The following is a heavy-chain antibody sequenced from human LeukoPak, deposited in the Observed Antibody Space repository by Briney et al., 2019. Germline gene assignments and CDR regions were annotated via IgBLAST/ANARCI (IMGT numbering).Heavy chain of an antibody. V-gene: IGHV1-3*01. CDR2: INAGNGNT. Sequence: SSTASGYTLTGYAMNWGRQAPGQRLKWMGWINAGNGNTKYSQTFHGRVTITRDTSASTACMELSSLRSEDTAVYYCARERGGPSSGSRGYFDLWGRGTLVTVFS. CDR1: GYTLTGYA. J-gene: IGHJ2*01. CDR3: ARERGGPSSGSRGYFDL. D-gene: IGHD3-10*01.